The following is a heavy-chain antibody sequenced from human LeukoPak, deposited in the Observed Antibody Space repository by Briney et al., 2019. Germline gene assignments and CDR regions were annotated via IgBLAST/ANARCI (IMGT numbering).Heavy chain of an antibody. CDR3: AREGSGSYLGYYYYMDV. V-gene: IGHV4-4*07. CDR2: IYTSGST. CDR1: GGSISSYY. J-gene: IGHJ6*03. Sequence: PSETLTLTCTVSGGSISSYYWSWIRQPAGKGLEWIGSIYTSGSTNYNPSLKSRVTISADKSKKQFSLKLSSVTAADTAVYYCAREGSGSYLGYYYYMDVWGKGTTVTVSS. D-gene: IGHD3-10*01.